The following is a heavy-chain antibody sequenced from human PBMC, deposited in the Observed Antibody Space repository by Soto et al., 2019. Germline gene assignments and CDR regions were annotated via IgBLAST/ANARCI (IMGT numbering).Heavy chain of an antibody. CDR3: ARGGSPELPLQYYDYYGMDV. Sequence: QVQLVQSGAEVKKPGSSVKVSCKASGGTFSSYAISWVRQAPGQGLEWMGGIIPIFGTANYAQKFQGRVTITADESTSTAYMELSSLRSEDTAVYYCARGGSPELPLQYYDYYGMDVWGQGTTVTVSS. CDR2: IIPIFGTA. V-gene: IGHV1-69*01. J-gene: IGHJ6*02. D-gene: IGHD1-26*01. CDR1: GGTFSSYA.